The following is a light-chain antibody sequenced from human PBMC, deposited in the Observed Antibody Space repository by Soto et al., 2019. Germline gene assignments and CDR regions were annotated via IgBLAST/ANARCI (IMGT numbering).Light chain of an antibody. CDR2: EVS. CDR1: SSDVGGYNY. Sequence: QPASVSGSPGQSITISCTGTSSDVGGYNYVSWYQQHPGKAPKLMIYEVSNRPSGVSNRFSGSKSGNTASLTISGLQAEDEADYYCSSYTSSSTLFVFGTGTKLTVL. V-gene: IGLV2-14*01. J-gene: IGLJ1*01. CDR3: SSYTSSSTLFV.